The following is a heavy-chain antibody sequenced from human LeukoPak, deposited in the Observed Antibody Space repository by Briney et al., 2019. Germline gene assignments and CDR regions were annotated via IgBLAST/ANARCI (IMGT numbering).Heavy chain of an antibody. CDR3: AKDHSSGWYFDY. D-gene: IGHD6-19*01. Sequence: GGSLRLSCAASGFTFSSYGMHWARQAPGKGLEWVAVISYDGSNKYYADSVKGRFTISRDNSKNTLYLQMNSLRAEDTAVYYCAKDHSSGWYFDYWGQGTLVTVSS. J-gene: IGHJ4*02. CDR2: ISYDGSNK. CDR1: GFTFSSYG. V-gene: IGHV3-30*18.